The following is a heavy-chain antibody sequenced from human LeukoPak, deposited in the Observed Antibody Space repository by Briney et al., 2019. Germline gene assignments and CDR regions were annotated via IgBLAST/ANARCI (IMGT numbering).Heavy chain of an antibody. J-gene: IGHJ4*02. CDR2: IYSGCTT. V-gene: IGHV3-53*01. D-gene: IGHD1/OR15-1a*01. Sequence: GGSLRLSCVISGFIASSNYMSRDRQAPGKGLEWISLIYSGCTTYYADSVMGRFTISRDNSKTTLFLQMNSLKAEDTAVYYCATGGRSGVALEQWGQGTLVTVSS. CDR1: GFIASSNY. CDR3: ATGGRSGVALEQ.